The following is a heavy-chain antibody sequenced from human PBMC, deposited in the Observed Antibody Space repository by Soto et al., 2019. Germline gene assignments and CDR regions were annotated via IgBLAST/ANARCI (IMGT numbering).Heavy chain of an antibody. V-gene: IGHV3-53*01. CDR3: ARDLRYCTNGVCYNWFDP. J-gene: IGHJ5*02. D-gene: IGHD2-8*01. CDR1: GFTVSSNY. CDR2: IYSGGST. Sequence: SLRLFYAASGFTVSSNYIRLGRQAAREVLELGAVIYSGGSTYYADSVKGRFTISRDNSKNTLYLQMNSLRAEDTAVLYGARDLRYCTNGVCYNWFDPWGQGTLVTVSS.